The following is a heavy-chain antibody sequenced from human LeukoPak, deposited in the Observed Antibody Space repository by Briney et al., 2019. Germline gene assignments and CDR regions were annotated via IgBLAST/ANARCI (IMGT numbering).Heavy chain of an antibody. V-gene: IGHV4-59*08. CDR3: ARHGSGYSPFGV. J-gene: IGHJ4*02. CDR1: GGSISSYY. D-gene: IGHD3-22*01. Sequence: SETLSLTCTVSGGSISSYYWSWIRQPPGKGLEWIGYIYYSGSTIYNPSLKSRVTISVDTSKNQFSLKLSSVTAADTAVYYCARHGSGYSPFGVWGQGTLVTVSS. CDR2: IYYSGST.